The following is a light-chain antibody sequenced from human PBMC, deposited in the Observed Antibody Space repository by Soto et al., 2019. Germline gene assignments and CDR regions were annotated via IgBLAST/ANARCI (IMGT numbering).Light chain of an antibody. V-gene: IGKV3-20*01. CDR3: GQFVSSPPRT. CDR2: DAS. Sequence: EIVLTQSPATLSLSPGERVTLSSRASQSVDINLAWYQQKSGQAPRLLMYDASSRATGIPARFSGSGSGTDFILTISRLEPEDFALYYCGQFVSSPPRTFGQGTKVDIK. J-gene: IGKJ1*01. CDR1: QSVDIN.